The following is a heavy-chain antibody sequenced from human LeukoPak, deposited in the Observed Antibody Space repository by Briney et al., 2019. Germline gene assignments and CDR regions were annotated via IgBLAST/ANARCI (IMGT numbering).Heavy chain of an antibody. J-gene: IGHJ5*02. V-gene: IGHV4-34*01. CDR3: AREIMVRGVIYARPHNWFDP. CDR1: GGSFSGYY. Sequence: SETLSLTCAVYGGSFSGYYWSWIRQPPGKGLEWIGEINHSGGTNYNPSLKSRVTISVDTSKNQFSLKLSSVTAADTAVYYCAREIMVRGVIYARPHNWFDPWGQGTLVTVSS. CDR2: INHSGGT. D-gene: IGHD3-10*01.